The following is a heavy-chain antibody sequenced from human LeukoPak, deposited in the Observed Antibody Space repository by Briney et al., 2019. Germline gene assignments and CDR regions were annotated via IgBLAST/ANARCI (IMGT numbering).Heavy chain of an antibody. CDR2: IYYSGST. CDR1: GGSISSSSYY. Sequence: SETLSLTCTVSGGSISSSSYYWGWIRQPPGKGLEWIGYIYYSGSTNYNPSLKSRVTISVDTSKNQFSLKLSSVTAADTAVYYCARGDLPYCSGGSCYSERLYYYYYMDVWGKGTTVTVSS. D-gene: IGHD2-15*01. J-gene: IGHJ6*03. CDR3: ARGDLPYCSGGSCYSERLYYYYYMDV. V-gene: IGHV4-61*05.